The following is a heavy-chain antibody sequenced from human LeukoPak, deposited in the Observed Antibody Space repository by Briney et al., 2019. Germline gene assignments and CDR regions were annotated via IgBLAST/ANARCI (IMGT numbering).Heavy chain of an antibody. D-gene: IGHD3-3*01. CDR1: GYTFTSYG. Sequence: ASVKVSCKASGYTFTSYGISWVRQAPGQGLDWMGWISAYNGNTNYAQKLQGRVTMTTDTSTSTAYMELRSLRSDDTAVYYCARDIPYYDFWSGLYFDYWGQGTLVTVSS. CDR2: ISAYNGNT. J-gene: IGHJ4*02. V-gene: IGHV1-18*01. CDR3: ARDIPYYDFWSGLYFDY.